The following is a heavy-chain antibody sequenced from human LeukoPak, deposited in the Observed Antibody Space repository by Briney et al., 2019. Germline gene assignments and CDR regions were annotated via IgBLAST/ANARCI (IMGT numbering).Heavy chain of an antibody. CDR1: GYSISSGYY. V-gene: IGHV4-38-2*01. D-gene: IGHD5-12*01. CDR3: ARTGVATIKNFDY. J-gene: IGHJ4*02. CDR2: IYHSGST. Sequence: SETLSLTCAVSGYSISSGYYWGWIRQLPGKGLEWIGSIYHSGSTYYNPSLKSRVTISVDTSKNQFSLKLSSVTAADTAVYYCARTGVATIKNFDYWGQGTLVTVSS.